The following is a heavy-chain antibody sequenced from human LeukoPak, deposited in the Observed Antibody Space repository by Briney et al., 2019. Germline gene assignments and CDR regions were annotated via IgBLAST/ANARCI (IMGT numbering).Heavy chain of an antibody. Sequence: GGSLRLSCAASGFTFSSYSMNWVRQAPGKGLEWVSSISSSSSYIYYADSVKGRFTISRDNAKNTLYLQMNSLRAEDTAVYYCARETCSSTSCYLHDWGQGTLVTVSS. CDR3: ARETCSSTSCYLHD. CDR2: ISSSSSYI. V-gene: IGHV3-21*01. J-gene: IGHJ4*02. CDR1: GFTFSSYS. D-gene: IGHD2-2*01.